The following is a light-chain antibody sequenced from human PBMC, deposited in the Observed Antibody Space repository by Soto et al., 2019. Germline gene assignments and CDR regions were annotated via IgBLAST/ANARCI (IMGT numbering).Light chain of an antibody. CDR2: GAS. CDR3: QQYGSSPPHT. Sequence: EIVLTQSPGTLYLSPGERATLSCRASQSVTNRYLAWYHQKPGQAPRLLIYGASGRSTGIPDRFSGSGSGTDFTLTISRLEPEDFAVYYCQQYGSSPPHTFGQGTKLEIK. J-gene: IGKJ2*01. CDR1: QSVTNRY. V-gene: IGKV3-20*01.